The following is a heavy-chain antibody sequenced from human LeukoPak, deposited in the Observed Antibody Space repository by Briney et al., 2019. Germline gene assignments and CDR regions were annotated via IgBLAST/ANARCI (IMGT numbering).Heavy chain of an antibody. J-gene: IGHJ3*02. Sequence: PGGSLRLSCAASGFTFSSYWMHWVRQAPGKGLVWVSRINSDGSRTSYADSVKGRFTISRDNAKNMLYLEMNSLRAEDTAVYYCARRYLGAFDIWGQGTMVTVSS. V-gene: IGHV3-74*01. CDR2: INSDGSRT. CDR3: ARRYLGAFDI. CDR1: GFTFSSYW. D-gene: IGHD1-14*01.